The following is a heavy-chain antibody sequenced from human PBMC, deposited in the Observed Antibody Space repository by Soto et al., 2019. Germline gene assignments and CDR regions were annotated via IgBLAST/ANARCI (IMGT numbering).Heavy chain of an antibody. D-gene: IGHD3-10*01. CDR3: ARGKGRRFGEYRPPPYYFDY. CDR2: INHSGST. J-gene: IGHJ4*02. V-gene: IGHV4-34*01. Sequence: QVQLQQWGAGLLKPSETLSLTCAVYGGSFSGYYWSWIRQPPGKGLEWIGEINHSGSTNYNPSLKSRVTISVDTSKNQFSLKLSSVTAADTAVYYCARGKGRRFGEYRPPPYYFDYWGQGTLVTVSS. CDR1: GGSFSGYY.